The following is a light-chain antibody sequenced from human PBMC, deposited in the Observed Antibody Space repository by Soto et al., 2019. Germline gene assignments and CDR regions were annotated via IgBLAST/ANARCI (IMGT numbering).Light chain of an antibody. CDR3: QKYNSALT. Sequence: DIPMTQSPSTLSASVGDRVTITSRATQSISASLAWYQQKPGEAPTLLIYSASTLQSGVPSRFSGSGSGTDFTLTISSLQPEDVATYFCQKYNSALTFGQGTRLEIK. J-gene: IGKJ5*01. CDR1: QSISAS. V-gene: IGKV1-27*01. CDR2: SAS.